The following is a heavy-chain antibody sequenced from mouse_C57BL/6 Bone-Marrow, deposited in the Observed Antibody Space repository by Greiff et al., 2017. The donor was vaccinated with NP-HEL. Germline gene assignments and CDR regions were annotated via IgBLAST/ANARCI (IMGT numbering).Heavy chain of an antibody. D-gene: IGHD2-4*01. CDR3: ARGDYDERDYLDY. J-gene: IGHJ2*01. CDR1: GYTFTSYW. V-gene: IGHV1-64*01. Sequence: QVQLQQPGAELVKPGASVKLSCKASGYTFTSYWMHWVKQRPGQGLEWIGMIHPNSGSTNYNEKFKSKATLTVDKSSSTAYMQLSSLTSEDSAVYDCARGDYDERDYLDYWGQGTTLTVSS. CDR2: IHPNSGST.